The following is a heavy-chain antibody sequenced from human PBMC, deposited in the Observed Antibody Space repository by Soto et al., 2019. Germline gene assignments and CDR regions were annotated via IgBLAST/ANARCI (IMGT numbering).Heavy chain of an antibody. CDR3: ARSQGSSTSLEIYYYYYYGMDV. CDR1: GGTFGSYA. J-gene: IGHJ6*02. D-gene: IGHD2-2*01. Sequence: QVQLVQSGAEVKKPGSSVKVSCKASGGTFGSYAISWVRQAPGQGLEWMGGIIPIPGTANYAQKFQGRFRIAADESTSTVYMELSSLRAADTAVYYCARSQGSSTSLEIYYYYYYGMDVWGQGTTVTVSS. V-gene: IGHV1-69*19. CDR2: IIPIPGTA.